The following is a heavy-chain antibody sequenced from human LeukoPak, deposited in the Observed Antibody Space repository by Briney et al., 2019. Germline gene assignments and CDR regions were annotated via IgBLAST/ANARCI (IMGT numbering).Heavy chain of an antibody. V-gene: IGHV4-39*01. Sequence: SETLSLTCIVSGGSISSSSYYWGWIRQPPGKGLEWIGSIYYSGSTYYNLSLRSRVTMSVDTSKNQFSLKLSSVTAADTAVYYCARAYYGSGSYHRVYYFDYWGQGTLVTVSS. D-gene: IGHD3-10*01. CDR3: ARAYYGSGSYHRVYYFDY. J-gene: IGHJ4*02. CDR1: GGSISSSSYY. CDR2: IYYSGST.